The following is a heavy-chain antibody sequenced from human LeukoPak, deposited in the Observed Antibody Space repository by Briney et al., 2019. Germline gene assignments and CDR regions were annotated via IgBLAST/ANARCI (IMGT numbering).Heavy chain of an antibody. CDR2: ISAYNGNT. V-gene: IGHV1-18*01. CDR1: GYTFTSYG. J-gene: IGHJ6*02. Sequence: APVKVSCKASGYTFTSYGISWVRQAPGQGLEWMGWISAYNGNTNYAQKLQGRVTMTTDTSTSTAYMELRSLGSDDTAVYYCARDRSITIFGVVMAYYYYGMDVWGQGTTVTVSS. CDR3: ARDRSITIFGVVMAYYYYGMDV. D-gene: IGHD3-3*01.